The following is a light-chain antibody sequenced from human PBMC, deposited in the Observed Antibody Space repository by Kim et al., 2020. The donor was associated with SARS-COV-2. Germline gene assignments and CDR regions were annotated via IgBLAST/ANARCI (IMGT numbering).Light chain of an antibody. V-gene: IGKV3-15*01. CDR2: GAS. CDR1: QSVSSN. J-gene: IGKJ1*01. CDR3: QQYSNWPGT. Sequence: VDRGEGATLSCRASQSVSSNLAWYQQKPGQAPRLLMYGASTRATGTSPRFSGSGSGTEFTLTISSLQSEDFAVYYCQQYSNWPGTFGQGTKVDIK.